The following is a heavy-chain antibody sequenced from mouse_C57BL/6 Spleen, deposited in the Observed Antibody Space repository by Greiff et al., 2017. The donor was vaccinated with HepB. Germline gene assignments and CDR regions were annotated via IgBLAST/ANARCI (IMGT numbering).Heavy chain of an antibody. CDR1: GFTFSSYA. CDR2: ISDGGSYT. J-gene: IGHJ4*01. Sequence: EVKVVESGGGLVKPGGSLKLSCAASGFTFSSYAMSWVRQTPEKRLEWVATISDGGSYTYYPDNVKGRFTISRDNAKNNLYLQMSHLKSEDTAMYYCARDWLLQAMDYWGQGTSVTVSS. CDR3: ARDWLLQAMDY. V-gene: IGHV5-4*01. D-gene: IGHD2-3*01.